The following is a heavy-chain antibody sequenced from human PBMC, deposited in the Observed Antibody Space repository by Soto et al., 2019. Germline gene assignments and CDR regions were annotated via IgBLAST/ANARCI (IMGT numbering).Heavy chain of an antibody. D-gene: IGHD4-17*01. J-gene: IGHJ6*03. CDR3: ARLPVTTVTTGGYYYYYMDV. CDR1: GYSFTRYW. CDR2: IYPGDSDT. Sequence: GESLKISCKGSGYSFTRYWIGWVRQMPGKGLEWMGIIYPGDSDTRYSPSFQGQVTISADKSISTAYLQWSSLKASDTAMYYCARLPVTTVTTGGYYYYYMDVWGKGTTVTVSS. V-gene: IGHV5-51*01.